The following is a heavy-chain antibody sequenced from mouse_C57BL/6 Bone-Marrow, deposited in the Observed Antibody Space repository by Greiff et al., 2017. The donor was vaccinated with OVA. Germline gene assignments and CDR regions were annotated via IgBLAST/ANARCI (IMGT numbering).Heavy chain of an antibody. D-gene: IGHD1-1*01. CDR3: AWGLDYYGSSHLDY. Sequence: VKLQESGPELVKPGASVKISCKASGYAFSSSWMNWVKQRPGKGLEWIGRIYPGDGDTNYNGKFKGKATLTADKSSSTAYMQLSSLTSEDSAVYFCAWGLDYYGSSHLDYWGQGTTLTVSS. V-gene: IGHV1-82*01. CDR2: IYPGDGDT. CDR1: GYAFSSSW. J-gene: IGHJ2*01.